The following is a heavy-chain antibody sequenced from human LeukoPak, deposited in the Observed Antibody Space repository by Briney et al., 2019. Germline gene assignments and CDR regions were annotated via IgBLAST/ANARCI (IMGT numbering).Heavy chain of an antibody. V-gene: IGHV3-72*01. J-gene: IGHJ4*02. Sequence: GGSLRLSCAASGFIFSDYYIDWVRQAPGKGLEWLSRSRNRAHNYMTEYAASAKDRFTISRDESQKSLFLQMYNLGTEDTAVYYCTRGDGWSFDYWGQGTLVTVSS. CDR1: GFIFSDYY. D-gene: IGHD6-19*01. CDR3: TRGDGWSFDY. CDR2: SRNRAHNYMT.